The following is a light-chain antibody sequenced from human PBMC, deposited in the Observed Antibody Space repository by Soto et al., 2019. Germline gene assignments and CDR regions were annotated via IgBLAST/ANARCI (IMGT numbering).Light chain of an antibody. Sequence: QSALTQPASLSGSPGQSITISCTGTSSDIGAYDYVSWFQQHPGKAPKLMISEVNNRPSGVSNRFSGSKSGNTAYLTISGLQVEDEADYYCSSYAGSNTDDVFGTGTKLTVL. CDR2: EVN. J-gene: IGLJ1*01. V-gene: IGLV2-14*01. CDR3: SSYAGSNTDDV. CDR1: SSDIGAYDY.